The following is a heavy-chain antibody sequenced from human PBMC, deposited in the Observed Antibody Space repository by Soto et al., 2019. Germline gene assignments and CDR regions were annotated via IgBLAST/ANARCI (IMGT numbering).Heavy chain of an antibody. CDR2: ISSSSSTI. CDR3: ARDRPDPHPRIFDY. D-gene: IGHD6-6*01. V-gene: IGHV3-48*02. Sequence: GGSLRLSCAASGFTFSSYSMNWVRQAPGKGLEWVSYISSSSSTIYYADSVKGRFTISRDNAKNSLYLQMNSLRDEDTAVYYCARDRPDPHPRIFDYWGQGTLVTVSS. CDR1: GFTFSSYS. J-gene: IGHJ4*02.